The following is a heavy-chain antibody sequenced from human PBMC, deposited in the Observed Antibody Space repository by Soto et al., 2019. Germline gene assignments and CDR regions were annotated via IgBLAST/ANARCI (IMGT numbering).Heavy chain of an antibody. Sequence: SETMSLTCTVSGGSISSGGYYWSWIRQHPGKGLEWIGYIYYSGSTYYNPSLKSRVTISVDTSKNQFSLKLSSVTAADTAVYYCAREKGVKLEPTYYFDYCGQGTLVTVSS. V-gene: IGHV4-31*03. CDR3: AREKGVKLEPTYYFDY. D-gene: IGHD1-1*01. J-gene: IGHJ4*02. CDR2: IYYSGST. CDR1: GGSISSGGYY.